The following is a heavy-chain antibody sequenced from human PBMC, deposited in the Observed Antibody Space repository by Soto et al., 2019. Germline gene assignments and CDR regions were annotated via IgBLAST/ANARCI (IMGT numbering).Heavy chain of an antibody. Sequence: EVQLLESGGGLVQPGGSLRLSCAASGFTFSNYDMSWVRQAPGKGLEWVSTISGGGVRIYYADSVKGRFTISRDNSKNTLYMQMNSLRAEDTAVYYCAKRPASLVCFDYWGQGTLVTVSS. D-gene: IGHD2-2*01. V-gene: IGHV3-23*01. CDR1: GFTFSNYD. J-gene: IGHJ4*02. CDR2: ISGGGVRI. CDR3: AKRPASLVCFDY.